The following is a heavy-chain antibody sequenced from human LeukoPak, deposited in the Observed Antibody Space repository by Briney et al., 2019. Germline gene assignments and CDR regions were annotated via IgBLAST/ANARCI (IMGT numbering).Heavy chain of an antibody. CDR3: ARGVVVVPAAKNTPLGWFDP. V-gene: IGHV1-3*01. D-gene: IGHD2-2*01. Sequence: ASVKVSCKASGYTFTSYAMHWVRQAPGQRLEWMGWINAGNGNTKYSQKFQGRVTITRDTSASTAYMKLSSLRSEDTAVYYCARGVVVVPAAKNTPLGWFDPWGQGTLVTVSS. J-gene: IGHJ5*02. CDR1: GYTFTSYA. CDR2: INAGNGNT.